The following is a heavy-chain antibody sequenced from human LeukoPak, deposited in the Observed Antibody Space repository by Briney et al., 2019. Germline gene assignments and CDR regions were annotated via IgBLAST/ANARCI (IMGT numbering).Heavy chain of an antibody. CDR3: ARDCSTSCYWFDP. CDR1: GYTFTTYG. CDR2: ISGYDGNT. J-gene: IGHJ5*02. Sequence: ASVKVSCKASGYTFTTYGISWVRLAPGQGLEWMGWISGYDGNTKYAQKLQGRVTMTTDTSTSTAYMELRSLRSDDTAVYYCARDCSTSCYWFDPWGQGTQVTVAS. V-gene: IGHV1-18*01. D-gene: IGHD2-2*01.